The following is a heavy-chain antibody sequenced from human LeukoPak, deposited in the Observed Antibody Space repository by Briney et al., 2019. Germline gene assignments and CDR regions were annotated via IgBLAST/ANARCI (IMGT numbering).Heavy chain of an antibody. CDR3: VRDMIAAAGTGA. V-gene: IGHV1-2*02. Sequence: MGWINPKSGGTNYAQNFQGRVTMTSDTSISTAYMELSGLRFDDRAVYYCVRDMIAAAGTGAWGQGTPVTVSS. D-gene: IGHD6-13*01. J-gene: IGHJ5*02. CDR2: INPKSGGT.